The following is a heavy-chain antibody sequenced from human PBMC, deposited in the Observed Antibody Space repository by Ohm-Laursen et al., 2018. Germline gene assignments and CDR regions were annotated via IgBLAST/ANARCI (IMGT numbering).Heavy chain of an antibody. D-gene: IGHD3-10*01. V-gene: IGHV4-4*07. J-gene: IGHJ4*02. CDR3: ARGGDYYGSGSYNY. CDR1: GGSFTGYY. Sequence: SETLSLTCTVSGGSFTGYYWSWIRQPAGKGLEWIGRIYTSGSTNYNPSLKSRVTMPVDTSKNQFSLKLSSVTAADTAVYYCARGGDYYGSGSYNYWGQGTLVTVSS. CDR2: IYTSGST.